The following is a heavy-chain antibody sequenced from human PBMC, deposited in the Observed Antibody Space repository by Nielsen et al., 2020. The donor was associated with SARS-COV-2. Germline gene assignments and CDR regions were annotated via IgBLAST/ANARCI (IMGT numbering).Heavy chain of an antibody. J-gene: IGHJ4*02. D-gene: IGHD2-2*01. CDR2: ISSSSSYI. CDR1: GFTFSSYS. V-gene: IGHV3-21*01. CDR3: ASGTSSSTSCYLFDY. Sequence: GESLKISCAASGFTFSSYSMNWVRQAPGKGLEWVSSISSSSSYIYYADSVKGRFTISRDNAKNSLYLQMNSLRAEDTAVYYCASGTSSSTSCYLFDYWGQGTLVTVSS.